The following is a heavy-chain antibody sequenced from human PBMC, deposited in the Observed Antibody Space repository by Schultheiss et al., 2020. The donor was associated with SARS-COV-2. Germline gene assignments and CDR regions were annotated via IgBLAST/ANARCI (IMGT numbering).Heavy chain of an antibody. Sequence: SETLSLTCAVYGGSFSGYYWSWIRQPPGKGLEWIGEINHSGSTNYNPSLKSRVTISVDTSKNQFSLKLSSVTAADTAVYYCARGERYYDSSGPNWFDPWGQGTLVTVSS. J-gene: IGHJ5*02. CDR3: ARGERYYDSSGPNWFDP. CDR2: INHSGST. CDR1: GGSFSGYY. V-gene: IGHV4-34*01. D-gene: IGHD3-22*01.